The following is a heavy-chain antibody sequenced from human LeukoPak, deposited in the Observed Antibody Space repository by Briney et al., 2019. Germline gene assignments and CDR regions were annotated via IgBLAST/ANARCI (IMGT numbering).Heavy chain of an antibody. CDR1: GFTFSSYA. D-gene: IGHD3-22*01. Sequence: GGSLRLSCAASGFTFSSYAMSWVRRAPGKGLEWVADIKKDGSERYYVDSVKGRFTISRDNAKNSVFLQMNSLRVEDTAVYYCARDYYDSSGIDLWGRSTLVTVSS. CDR3: ARDYYDSSGIDL. J-gene: IGHJ2*01. CDR2: IKKDGSER. V-gene: IGHV3-7*01.